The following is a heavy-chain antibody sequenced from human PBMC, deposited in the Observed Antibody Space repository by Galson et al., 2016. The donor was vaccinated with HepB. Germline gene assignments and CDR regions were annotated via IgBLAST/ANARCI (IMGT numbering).Heavy chain of an antibody. D-gene: IGHD2-15*01. Sequence: LSLTCTVSGGSISSGDYYWTWTRQPPGKGLEWIGYIYYSGSTEYNESLKSRISMSVDTSKNQFSLKLTSVTAADTAVYYCARELLLGYWFDPWGPGTLVTVSS. CDR1: GGSISSGDYY. CDR3: ARELLLGYWFDP. V-gene: IGHV4-30-4*08. CDR2: IYYSGST. J-gene: IGHJ5*02.